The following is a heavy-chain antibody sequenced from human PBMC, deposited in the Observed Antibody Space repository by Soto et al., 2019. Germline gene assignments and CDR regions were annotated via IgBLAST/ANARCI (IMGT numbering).Heavy chain of an antibody. CDR2: IYSGGST. CDR3: ATAKLLLPWLFDY. J-gene: IGHJ4*02. V-gene: IGHV3-66*01. Sequence: EVQLVESGGGLVQPGGSLRLSCAASGFTVSSNYMSWVRQAPGKGLEWVSVIYSGGSTYYAASVKGRFIISRDDSKNTLFLQMNSLRAEDTAVYYCATAKLLLPWLFDYWGQGTLVTVSS. CDR1: GFTVSSNY. D-gene: IGHD2-15*01.